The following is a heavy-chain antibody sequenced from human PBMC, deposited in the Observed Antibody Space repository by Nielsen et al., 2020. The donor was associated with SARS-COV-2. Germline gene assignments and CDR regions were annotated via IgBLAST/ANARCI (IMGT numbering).Heavy chain of an antibody. CDR2: IYYSGST. Sequence: SETLSLTCTVSGGSISSGDYYWSWIRQPPGKGLEWIGYIYYSGSTYYNPSLKSRVTISVDTSKNQFSLKLSSVTAADTAVYYCARSHIVVVPAAMMDWFDPWGQGTLVTVSS. CDR3: ARSHIVVVPAAMMDWFDP. CDR1: GGSISSGDYY. V-gene: IGHV4-30-4*01. J-gene: IGHJ5*02. D-gene: IGHD2-2*01.